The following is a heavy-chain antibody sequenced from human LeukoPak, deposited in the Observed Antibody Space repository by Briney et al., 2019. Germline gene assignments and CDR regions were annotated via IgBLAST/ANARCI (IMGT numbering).Heavy chain of an antibody. CDR3: ARAPIEVADTSAFDI. V-gene: IGHV4-4*07. CDR2: IYSSGTT. J-gene: IGHJ3*02. Sequence: SETLSLTCSISGDSIISSYFWSWIRQSAGKGLQWIGRIYSSGTTNYNPSLQSRVTMSVDTSKNQFSLKLSSVTAADTAVYYCARAPIEVADTSAFDIWGQGTLVTVSS. CDR1: GDSIISSYF. D-gene: IGHD6-19*01.